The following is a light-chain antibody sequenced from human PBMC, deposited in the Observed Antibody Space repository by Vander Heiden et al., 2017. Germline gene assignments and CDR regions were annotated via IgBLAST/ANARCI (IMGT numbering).Light chain of an antibody. CDR2: EVS. Sequence: DIQMTQPPSTLSAPVGDTVTITCRASQSISTWFACYQKKPGKAPKLLIYEVSSLEDGVPSRFSGSGSGTEYTITISGLQPDDFATYYCQQYSSLLTFGPGTKVDI. V-gene: IGKV1-5*03. CDR1: QSISTW. CDR3: QQYSSLLT. J-gene: IGKJ3*01.